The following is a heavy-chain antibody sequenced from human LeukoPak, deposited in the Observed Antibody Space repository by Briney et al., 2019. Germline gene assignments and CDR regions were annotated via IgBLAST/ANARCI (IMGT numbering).Heavy chain of an antibody. CDR1: GFTFSSYS. J-gene: IGHJ4*02. CDR2: ISSSSSYI. Sequence: GGSLRLSCAASGFTFSSYSMNWVRQAPGKGLEWVSSISSSSSYIYYADSVEGRFTISRDNAKNSLYLQMNSLRAEDTAVYYCAREPLSGYYYVDYWGQGTLVTVSS. D-gene: IGHD3-3*01. V-gene: IGHV3-21*01. CDR3: AREPLSGYYYVDY.